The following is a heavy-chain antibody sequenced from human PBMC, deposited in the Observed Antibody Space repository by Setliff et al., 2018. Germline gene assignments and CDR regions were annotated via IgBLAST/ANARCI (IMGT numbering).Heavy chain of an antibody. D-gene: IGHD2-15*01. CDR1: GFTFSRYS. CDR2: ISASSSAI. CDR3: ARDLDGGNGHDL. J-gene: IGHJ5*02. V-gene: IGHV3-48*01. Sequence: GGSLRLSCAASGFTFSRYSMNWVRQGPGKGLEWVSYISASSSAIYYSGSVKGRFTISRDNAKNSLFLQMNGLRADDTAVYYCARDLDGGNGHDLWGRGTLVTVSS.